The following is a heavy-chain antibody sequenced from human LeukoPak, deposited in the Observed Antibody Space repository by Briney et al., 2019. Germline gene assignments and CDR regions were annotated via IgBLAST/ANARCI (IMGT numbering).Heavy chain of an antibody. CDR1: GGTFSSYA. Sequence: GASVKVSCKASGGTFSSYAISWVRQAPGQGLEWMGWINAGNGNTKYSQEFQGRVTITRDTSASTAYMELSSLRSEDMAVYYCARGPRYYYDSSGYYRDAYFDYWGQGTLVTVSS. CDR3: ARGPRYYYDSSGYYRDAYFDY. J-gene: IGHJ4*02. V-gene: IGHV1-3*03. CDR2: INAGNGNT. D-gene: IGHD3-22*01.